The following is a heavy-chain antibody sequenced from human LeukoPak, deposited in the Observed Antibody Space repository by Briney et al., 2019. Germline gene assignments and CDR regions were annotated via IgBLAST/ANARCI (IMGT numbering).Heavy chain of an antibody. CDR2: FAGSDTTT. CDR3: TTLGYHLDS. J-gene: IGHJ4*02. CDR1: GFDFGAYE. D-gene: IGHD3-22*01. V-gene: IGHV3-48*03. Sequence: GGSLRLSCAASGFDFGAYEMNWVRQALGKGLEWVAYFAGSDTTTYYADSVKGRFIISRDNARNSLYLQMNSLRAEDTALYYCTTLGYHLDSWGQGTLVTVSS.